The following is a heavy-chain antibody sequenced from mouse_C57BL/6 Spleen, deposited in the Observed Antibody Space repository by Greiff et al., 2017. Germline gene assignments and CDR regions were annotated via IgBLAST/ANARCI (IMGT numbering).Heavy chain of an antibody. V-gene: IGHV1-80*01. CDR3: ASAGDSYWYFDV. Sequence: QVQLQQSGAELVKPGASVKISCKASGYAFSSYWMNWVKQRPGQGLEWIGQIYPGDGDTNYNGKFKGKATLTADKSSSTAYMQLSSLTSEDSAVYFCASAGDSYWYFDVWGTGTTVTVSS. CDR1: GYAFSSYW. J-gene: IGHJ1*03. CDR2: IYPGDGDT.